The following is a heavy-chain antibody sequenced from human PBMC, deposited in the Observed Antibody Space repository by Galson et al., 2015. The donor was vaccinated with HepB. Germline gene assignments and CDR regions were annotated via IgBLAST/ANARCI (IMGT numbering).Heavy chain of an antibody. CDR2: LCNGGNNM. CDR1: GFSLTNYE. J-gene: IGHJ1*01. D-gene: IGHD1-26*01. Sequence: SLRLSCAASGFSLTNYEMNWVRQAPGTGLEWLSYLCNGGNNMYYADSVKGRFTISRDNSKNTVYLQINSLRAEDTAVYYCMRDGMFGSGGFCLALWGQGTLVTVSS. V-gene: IGHV3-48*03. CDR3: MRDGMFGSGGFCLAL.